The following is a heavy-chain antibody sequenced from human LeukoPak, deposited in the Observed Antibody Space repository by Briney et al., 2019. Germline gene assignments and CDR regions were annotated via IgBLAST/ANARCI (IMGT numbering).Heavy chain of an antibody. CDR3: ARGHYDVLAASYKWTPDY. J-gene: IGHJ4*02. D-gene: IGHD3-9*01. V-gene: IGHV3-21*01. CDR2: ITSGGDYI. CDR1: GFTFNTFN. Sequence: ETGGSLRLSCAASGFTFNTFNMNWVRQAPGKGLEWVSSITSGGDYIYYADSVKGRFTTSRDNAKNSLSLQLNSLGVEDTAVYYCARGHYDVLAASYKWTPDYWGQGTLATVSS.